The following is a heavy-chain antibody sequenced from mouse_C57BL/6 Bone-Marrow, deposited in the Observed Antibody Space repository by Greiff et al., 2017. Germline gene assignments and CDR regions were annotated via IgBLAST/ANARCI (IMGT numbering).Heavy chain of an antibody. J-gene: IGHJ2*01. D-gene: IGHD3-2*02. CDR2: IYPRSGNT. CDR1: GYTFTSYG. V-gene: IGHV1-81*01. CDR3: ARSGQLRPGY. Sequence: QVQLQQSGAELARPGASVKLSCKASGYTFTSYGISWVKQRTGQGLEWIGEIYPRSGNTYYNEKFKGKATLTADKSSSTAYMELRSLTSEDSAVYFCARSGQLRPGYWGQGTTLTVSS.